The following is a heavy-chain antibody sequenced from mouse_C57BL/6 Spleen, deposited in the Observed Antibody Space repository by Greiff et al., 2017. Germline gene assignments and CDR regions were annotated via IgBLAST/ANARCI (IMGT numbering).Heavy chain of an antibody. V-gene: IGHV5-12*01. J-gene: IGHJ2*01. CDR3: ARGYYYGSSYFDY. CDR1: GFTFSDYY. Sequence: VQLKQSGGGLVQPGGSLKLSCAASGFTFSDYYMYWVRQTPEKRLEWVAYISNGGGSTYYPDTVKGRFTISRDNAKNTLYLQMSRLKSEDTAMYYCARGYYYGSSYFDYWGQGTTLTVSS. CDR2: ISNGGGST. D-gene: IGHD1-1*01.